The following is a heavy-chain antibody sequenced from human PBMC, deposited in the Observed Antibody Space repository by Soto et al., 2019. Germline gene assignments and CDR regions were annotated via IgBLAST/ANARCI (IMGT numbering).Heavy chain of an antibody. CDR3: ARRTGPTGYFDY. Sequence: PSETLSLTCTVSGGSISSSSYYWGWIRQPPGKGLEWIGSIYYSGSTYYNPSLKSRVTISVDTSKNQFSLKLSSVTAADTAVYYCARRTGPTGYFDYWGQGTLVTVSS. V-gene: IGHV4-39*01. D-gene: IGHD3-10*01. CDR2: IYYSGST. J-gene: IGHJ4*02. CDR1: GGSISSSSYY.